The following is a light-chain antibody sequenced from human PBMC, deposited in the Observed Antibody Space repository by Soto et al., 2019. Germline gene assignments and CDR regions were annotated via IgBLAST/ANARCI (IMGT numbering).Light chain of an antibody. CDR2: DAS. Sequence: DIPMTQSPSTLSASVGDRVTITCRASQNINNLLAWYQQKPGKAPKFLIYDASSLESGVPSRFSGSGSGTEFTLTISSLQPDDFATYYCQQYNGPFGQGTKVEIK. CDR1: QNINNL. J-gene: IGKJ2*01. V-gene: IGKV1-5*01. CDR3: QQYNGP.